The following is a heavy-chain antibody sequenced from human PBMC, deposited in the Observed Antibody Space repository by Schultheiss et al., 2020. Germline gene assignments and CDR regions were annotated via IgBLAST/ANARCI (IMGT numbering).Heavy chain of an antibody. J-gene: IGHJ4*02. V-gene: IGHV1-69*13. CDR1: GDTFSSYA. Sequence: SVKVSCKASGDTFSSYAISWVRQAPGQGLEWMGGIIPIFGTANYAQKFQGRVTITADESTTTAYMELISLRSQDTAVYYCARVILHDYVWGSYRSFDYWGQGTLVTVSS. CDR3: ARVILHDYVWGSYRSFDY. D-gene: IGHD3-16*02. CDR2: IIPIFGTA.